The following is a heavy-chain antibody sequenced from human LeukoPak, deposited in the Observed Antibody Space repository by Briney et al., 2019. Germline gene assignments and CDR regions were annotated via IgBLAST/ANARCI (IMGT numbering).Heavy chain of an antibody. CDR1: GFTFSSYW. CDR2: IKQDGSEK. CDR3: ARVVYPYYYYGMDV. V-gene: IGHV3-7*03. Sequence: GGSLRLSCAASGFTFSSYWMSWVRQAPGKGLEWVANIKQDGSEKYYVDSVKGRFTISRDNAKNSLYLQMNSLRAEDTAVYYCARVVYPYYYYGMDVWGQGTTVTVSS. J-gene: IGHJ6*02.